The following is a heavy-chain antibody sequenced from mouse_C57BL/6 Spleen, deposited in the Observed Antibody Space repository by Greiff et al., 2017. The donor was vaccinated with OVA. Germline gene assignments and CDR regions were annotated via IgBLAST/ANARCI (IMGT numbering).Heavy chain of an antibody. CDR1: GYTFTDYY. J-gene: IGHJ2*01. CDR3: ARGKLGY. Sequence: EVQLQQSGPELVKPGASVKISCKASGYTFTDYYMNWVKQSHGKSLEWIGDINPNNGGTSYNQKFKGKATLTVDKSSSTAYMELRSLTSEDSAVYYCARGKLGYWGQGTTLTVSS. V-gene: IGHV1-26*01. CDR2: INPNNGGT.